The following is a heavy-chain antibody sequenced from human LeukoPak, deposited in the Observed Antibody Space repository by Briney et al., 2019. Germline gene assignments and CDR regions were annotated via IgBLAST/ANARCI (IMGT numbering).Heavy chain of an antibody. V-gene: IGHV1-69*04. Sequence: SVRVSCKASGGTFSSYAISWVRQAPGQGLEWMGRIIPIFGIANYAQKFQGRVTITADKSTSTAYMELSSLRSEDTAVYYCASSYCSSTSCYMGGGGTYYFDYWGQGTLVTVSS. J-gene: IGHJ4*02. CDR1: GGTFSSYA. CDR3: ASSYCSSTSCYMGGGGTYYFDY. CDR2: IIPIFGIA. D-gene: IGHD2-2*02.